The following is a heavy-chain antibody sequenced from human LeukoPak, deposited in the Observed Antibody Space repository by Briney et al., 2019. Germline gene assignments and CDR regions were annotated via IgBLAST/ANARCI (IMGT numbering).Heavy chain of an antibody. CDR3: AKLGYCSGGSCYRWLDP. J-gene: IGHJ5*02. V-gene: IGHV3-23*01. Sequence: PGGSLRLSCAASGFTFSSYARSWVRHAPGKGLEWVSTIGGRDGGAYYADSVKGRFTVSRDNSKDTLYLQVNSLRAEDTAVYYCAKLGYCSGGSCYRWLDPWGQGTLVTVSS. D-gene: IGHD2-15*01. CDR1: GFTFSSYA. CDR2: IGGRDGGA.